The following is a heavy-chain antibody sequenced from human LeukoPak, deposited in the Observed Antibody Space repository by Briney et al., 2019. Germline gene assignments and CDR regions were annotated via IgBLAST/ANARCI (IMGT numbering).Heavy chain of an antibody. J-gene: IGHJ3*02. CDR2: ISHDGNNK. CDR3: ARDYYDSSGYFYGSDAFDI. V-gene: IGHV3-30-3*01. CDR1: GFTFSRFA. D-gene: IGHD3-22*01. Sequence: GGSLRLSCAASGFTFSRFALHWVRQAPGKGLEGVAVISHDGNNKYYPDSVKGRFTTSRDNSKNTLYLQMNSLRPEDTAVYYCARDYYDSSGYFYGSDAFDIWGQGTMVTVSS.